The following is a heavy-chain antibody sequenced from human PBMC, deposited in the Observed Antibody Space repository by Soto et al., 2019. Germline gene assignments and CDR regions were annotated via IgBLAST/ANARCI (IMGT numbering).Heavy chain of an antibody. CDR1: GFTFSSYL. CDR2: IKQDGSEK. Sequence: GGSLRLSCAASGFTFSSYLMSWVRQAPGKGLEWVANIKQDGSEKYYGDSVKGRFTISRDNAKNSLYLQMNSLRAEDTAVYYCAREYPLTPEFDYWGQGTLVTVS. V-gene: IGHV3-7*01. J-gene: IGHJ4*02. D-gene: IGHD2-2*02. CDR3: AREYPLTPEFDY.